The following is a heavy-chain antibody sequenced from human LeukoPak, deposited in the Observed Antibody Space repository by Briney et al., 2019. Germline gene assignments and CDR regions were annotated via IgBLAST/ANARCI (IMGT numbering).Heavy chain of an antibody. Sequence: SETLSLTCTVSGGSISSSSYYWGWIRQPPGKGLEWIGSIYYSGSTYYNPSLKSRVTISVDTSKKQFSLKLSSVTAADTAVYYCARVGGRGGSYWDFDYWGQGTLVTVSS. CDR1: GGSISSSSYY. CDR2: IYYSGST. CDR3: ARVGGRGGSYWDFDY. J-gene: IGHJ4*02. V-gene: IGHV4-39*07. D-gene: IGHD1-26*01.